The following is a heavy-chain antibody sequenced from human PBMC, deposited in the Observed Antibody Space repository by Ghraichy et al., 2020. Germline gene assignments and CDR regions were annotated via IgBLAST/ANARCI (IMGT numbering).Heavy chain of an antibody. V-gene: IGHV3-74*01. CDR3: ARDVGGRSSF. D-gene: IGHD3-16*01. CDR1: GSTFRSYW. CDR2: INEDGRIT. Sequence: GGSLRLSCEDSGSTFRSYWMHWVRQVPGKGLVWVTRINEDGRITNYADSVEGRVTVSRDNARNTLYLEMNSLRAEDTAVYYCARDVGGRSSFWGQGTLVTVSS. J-gene: IGHJ4*02.